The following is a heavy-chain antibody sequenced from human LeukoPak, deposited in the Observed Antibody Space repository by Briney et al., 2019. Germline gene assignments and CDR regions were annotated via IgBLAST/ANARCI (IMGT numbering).Heavy chain of an antibody. CDR2: ISSSSSYI. J-gene: IGHJ6*03. Sequence: PGGSLRLSXAASGFTFINYAMSWVRQAPGKGLDWVSSISSSSSYIYYADSVKGRFTISRDNAKNSLYLQMNSLRAEDTAVYYCARVRSLYYMDVWGKGTSVTVSS. V-gene: IGHV3-21*01. CDR1: GFTFINYA. CDR3: ARVRSLYYMDV.